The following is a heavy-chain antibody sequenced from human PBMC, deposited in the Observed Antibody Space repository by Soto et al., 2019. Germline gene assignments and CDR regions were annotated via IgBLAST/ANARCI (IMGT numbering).Heavy chain of an antibody. CDR3: ARDKITGLFDY. V-gene: IGHV4-59*12. CDR1: GGSISSYY. CDR2: IYYSGST. D-gene: IGHD2-8*02. Sequence: SETLSLTCTVSGGSISSYYWSWIRQPPGKGLEWIWYIYYSGSTNYNPSLKSRVTILVDTSKNQFSLKLTSLTAADTAVYYCARDKITGLFDYWGQGTLVTVSS. J-gene: IGHJ4*02.